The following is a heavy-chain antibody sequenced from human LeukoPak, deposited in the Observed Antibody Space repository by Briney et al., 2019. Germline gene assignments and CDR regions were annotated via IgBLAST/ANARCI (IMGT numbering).Heavy chain of an antibody. J-gene: IGHJ5*02. CDR3: AKVPQSSWTNWFDP. D-gene: IGHD6-13*01. CDR1: GFTFSSYW. CDR2: INQDGSEK. Sequence: QTGGSLRLSCAASGFTFSSYWMSWVRQAPGKGLEWVANINQDGSEKYYVDSVKGRFTISRDNAKNSLYLQMNSVRAEDTAVYYCAKVPQSSWTNWFDPWGQGTLVTVSS. V-gene: IGHV3-7*01.